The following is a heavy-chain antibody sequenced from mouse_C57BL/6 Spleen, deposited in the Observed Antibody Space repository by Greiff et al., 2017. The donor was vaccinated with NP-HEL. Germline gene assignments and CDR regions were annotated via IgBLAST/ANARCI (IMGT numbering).Heavy chain of an antibody. Sequence: QVQLQQPGAELVKPGASVKLSCKASGYTFTSYWMHWVKQRPGQGLEWIGMIHPNSGSTNYNEKLKSKATLTVDKSSSTAYMQLSSLTSEDSAVYYCARGRGNITTDFDYWGQGTTLTVSS. D-gene: IGHD1-1*01. CDR1: GYTFTSYW. CDR3: ARGRGNITTDFDY. V-gene: IGHV1-64*01. J-gene: IGHJ2*01. CDR2: IHPNSGST.